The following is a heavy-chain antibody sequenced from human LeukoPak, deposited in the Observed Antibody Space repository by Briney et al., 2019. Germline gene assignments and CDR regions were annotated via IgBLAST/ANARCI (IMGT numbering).Heavy chain of an antibody. Sequence: SETLSLTCTVSGGSISSYYWSWIRQPPGKGLEWIGYIYYSGSTNYNPSLKSRVTISVDTSKNQFSLKLSSVTAADTAVYYCASLGYCSGGSCYSDLHGVDYYYGRDVWGQETTVTVSS. D-gene: IGHD2-15*01. CDR2: IYYSGST. CDR1: GGSISSYY. J-gene: IGHJ6*02. V-gene: IGHV4-59*12. CDR3: ASLGYCSGGSCYSDLHGVDYYYGRDV.